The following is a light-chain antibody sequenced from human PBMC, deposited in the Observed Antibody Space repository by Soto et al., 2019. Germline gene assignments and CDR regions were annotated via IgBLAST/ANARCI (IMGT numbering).Light chain of an antibody. V-gene: IGKV3-15*01. CDR3: QQYNNWLRT. CDR1: QSVSSN. J-gene: IGKJ1*01. CDR2: GSS. Sequence: VLTNSAGTLSLSPGERATFSCRAGQSVSSNLAWYQQKPGQAPRLLIYGSSARAPGIQARFSGSGSGTEFTLTISSLQSEDFAVYCCQQYNNWLRTFGQGTKVDI.